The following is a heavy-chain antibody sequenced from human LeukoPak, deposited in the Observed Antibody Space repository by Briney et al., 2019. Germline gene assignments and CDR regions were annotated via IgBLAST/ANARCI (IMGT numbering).Heavy chain of an antibody. CDR3: AKDWSLATMVRGMDV. D-gene: IGHD3-10*01. V-gene: IGHV3-30*18. CDR2: ISYDGSNK. CDR1: GFTFNNYG. J-gene: IGHJ6*02. Sequence: GGSLRLSCVASGFTFNNYGMDWVRQAPGKGLEWVAVISYDGSNKYYADSVEGRFTISRDDSKNTLYLQMNSLRAEDTAVYYCAKDWSLATMVRGMDVWGQGTTVTVSS.